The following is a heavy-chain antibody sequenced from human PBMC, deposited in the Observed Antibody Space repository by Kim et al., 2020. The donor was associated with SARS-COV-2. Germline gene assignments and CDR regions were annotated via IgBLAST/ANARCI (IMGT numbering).Heavy chain of an antibody. CDR2: INHTGST. Sequence: SETLSLTCAVYGGSFSGYYWSWIRQPPGKGLEWVGEINHTGSTNYNPSLKSRVTISVDTSKNQFSLSLTSVTAADTAVYYCARGRLASDPWGQGTLVTVS. D-gene: IGHD2-21*01. J-gene: IGHJ5*02. CDR1: GGSFSGYY. CDR3: ARGRLASDP. V-gene: IGHV4-34*01.